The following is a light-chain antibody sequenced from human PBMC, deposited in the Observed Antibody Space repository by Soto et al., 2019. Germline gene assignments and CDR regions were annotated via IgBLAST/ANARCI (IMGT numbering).Light chain of an antibody. CDR2: AVS. Sequence: QSALTQPVSVSASPGQSITIPCAGTSSDIGKYDYVSWYQHHPGNAPKLVISAVSRRSSGISDRFSGSKSGNTATLTISGLQAENEAAYYCASYTSSTTQVFGGGTKVTVL. J-gene: IGLJ3*02. CDR1: SSDIGKYDY. V-gene: IGLV2-14*01. CDR3: ASYTSSTTQV.